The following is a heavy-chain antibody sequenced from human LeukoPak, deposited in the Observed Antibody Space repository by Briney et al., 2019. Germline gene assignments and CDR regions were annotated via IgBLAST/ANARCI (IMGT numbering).Heavy chain of an antibody. Sequence: GGSLRLSCAASGFTFSSYSMNWVRQAPGKGLEWVSSISSSSSYIYYADSVKGRFTISRDNAKNSLYLQMNSLRAEDTAVYYCAREISSPGVGYYFDYWGQGTLVTVSS. CDR1: GFTFSSYS. D-gene: IGHD6-13*01. V-gene: IGHV3-21*01. J-gene: IGHJ4*02. CDR3: AREISSPGVGYYFDY. CDR2: ISSSSSYI.